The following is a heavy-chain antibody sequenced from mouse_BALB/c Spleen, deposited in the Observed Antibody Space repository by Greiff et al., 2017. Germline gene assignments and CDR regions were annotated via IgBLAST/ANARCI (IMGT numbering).Heavy chain of an antibody. Sequence: VQLQQSGPELVKPGASVKMSCKASGYTFTSYVMHWVKQKPGQGLEWIGYINPYNDGTKYNEKFKGKATLTSDKSSSTAYRELSSLTSEDSAVYYCARSTVVATSDYWGQGTTLTVSS. J-gene: IGHJ2*01. V-gene: IGHV1-14*01. CDR1: GYTFTSYV. CDR2: INPYNDGT. D-gene: IGHD1-1*01. CDR3: ARSTVVATSDY.